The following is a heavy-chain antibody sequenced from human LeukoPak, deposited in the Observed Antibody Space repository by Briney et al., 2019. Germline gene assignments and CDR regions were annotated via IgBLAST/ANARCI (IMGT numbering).Heavy chain of an antibody. Sequence: PGGSLRLSCAASGFTFSSYSMNWVRQAPGKGLEWVSYISSASSTIYYADSMKGRFTISRDNAKNSLYLQMNSLRAEDTAVYYCARDGIGGMDVWGQGTTVTVSS. CDR1: GFTFSSYS. J-gene: IGHJ6*02. CDR3: ARDGIGGMDV. V-gene: IGHV3-48*04. CDR2: ISSASSTI. D-gene: IGHD1-14*01.